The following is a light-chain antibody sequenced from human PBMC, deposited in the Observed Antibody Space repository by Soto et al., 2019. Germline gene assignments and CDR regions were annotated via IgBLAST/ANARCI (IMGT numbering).Light chain of an antibody. CDR2: GAS. J-gene: IGKJ2*01. CDR3: QQYNNWYT. V-gene: IGKV3-15*01. CDR1: QSVSSN. Sequence: DIVMPQSPATLSVSPGERATLSCRASQSVSSNLAWYQQKPGQSPRHLIYGASTRATGIPDRCSGSGSGTEFTLTLSSQQSEDFAVYYLQQYNNWYTFGQGTKLEIK.